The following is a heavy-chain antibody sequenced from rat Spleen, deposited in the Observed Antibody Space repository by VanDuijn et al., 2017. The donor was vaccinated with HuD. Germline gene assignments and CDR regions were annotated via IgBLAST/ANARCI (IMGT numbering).Heavy chain of an antibody. J-gene: IGHJ3*01. CDR2: ITSGGSNT. V-gene: IGHV5-25*01. D-gene: IGHD1-10*01. CDR3: AKVHNNYYNWFAY. Sequence: EVQLVESGGGLVQPGRSLKLSCVASGFTFSSFAMAWVRQAPKKGLEWVATITSGGSNTYYLDSVKGRFTISRDNAESTLYLQMDSLRSEDTATYDCAKVHNNYYNWFAYWGQGTLVTVSS. CDR1: GFTFSSFA.